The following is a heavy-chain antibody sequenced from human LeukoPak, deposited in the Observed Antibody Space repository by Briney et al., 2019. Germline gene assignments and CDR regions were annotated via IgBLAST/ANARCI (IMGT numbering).Heavy chain of an antibody. CDR2: IYPGDSDT. CDR1: GYSFTSYW. Sequence: GESLKISCKGSGYSFTSYWIGWVRQMPGKGLEWMGIIYPGDSDTRYSPSFQGQVTISADKSISTAYLRWSSLKASDTAMYYCARLACSGGSCYDYYYYGMDVWGQGTTVTVSS. V-gene: IGHV5-51*01. J-gene: IGHJ6*02. D-gene: IGHD2-15*01. CDR3: ARLACSGGSCYDYYYYGMDV.